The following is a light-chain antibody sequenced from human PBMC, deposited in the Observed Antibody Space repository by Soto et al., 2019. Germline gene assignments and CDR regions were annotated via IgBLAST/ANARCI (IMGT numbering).Light chain of an antibody. J-gene: IGKJ4*01. CDR1: QSFSTW. V-gene: IGKV1-5*01. CDR3: QQYYRYPLT. Sequence: DIQMTQSPSTLSASVGVRVTVTCRTSQSFSTWLAWYQQKPGKAPKLLIYDASNLESGVPSRFSGSGSGTEFTLTITSLQPDDFATYYCQQYYRYPLTFGGGTTVEIK. CDR2: DAS.